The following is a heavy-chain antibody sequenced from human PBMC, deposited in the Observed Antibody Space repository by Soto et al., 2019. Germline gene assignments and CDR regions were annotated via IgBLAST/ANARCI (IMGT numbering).Heavy chain of an antibody. CDR2: FSLSGTT. V-gene: IGHV4-4*07. D-gene: IGHD2-15*01. CDR1: GASITGSSY. J-gene: IGHJ4*02. Sequence: SETLFLTCTVSGASITGSSYWSWIRQPAGKGLEWIGRFSLSGTTNYNPSLRGRVTMSADVSKNQFSLRLTSVTAADTALYYCARGMTPLGAPAWYYFDSWGQGTLVTVSS. CDR3: ARGMTPLGAPAWYYFDS.